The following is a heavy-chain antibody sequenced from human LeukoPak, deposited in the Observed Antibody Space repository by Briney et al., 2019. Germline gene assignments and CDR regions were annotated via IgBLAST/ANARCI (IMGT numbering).Heavy chain of an antibody. Sequence: PSETLSLTCTVSDGAISRWCWSWLRQPAGKGLEWIGRFCTTGSTNYSPSLKSRVTMSVDTSKNQFSLNLISVTAADTAVYYCARGDSSGSNWFDPWGQGTLATVSS. D-gene: IGHD3-22*01. CDR2: FCTTGST. V-gene: IGHV4-4*07. J-gene: IGHJ5*02. CDR1: DGAISRWC. CDR3: ARGDSSGSNWFDP.